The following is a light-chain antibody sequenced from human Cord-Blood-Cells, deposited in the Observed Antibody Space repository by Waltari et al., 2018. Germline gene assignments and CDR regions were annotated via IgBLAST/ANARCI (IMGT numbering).Light chain of an antibody. CDR1: QSISSY. V-gene: IGKV1-39*01. CDR3: LRSYSTPA. J-gene: IGKJ2*01. Sequence: DIQMTQSPSSLSASVGDRVTITCRASQSISSYLNWDQQKPGKALKLLIDAAASLQGGVPSRFSGSGSATDFTLTISSLQPEDFATYYCLRSYSTPAFGQGTKLEIK. CDR2: AAA.